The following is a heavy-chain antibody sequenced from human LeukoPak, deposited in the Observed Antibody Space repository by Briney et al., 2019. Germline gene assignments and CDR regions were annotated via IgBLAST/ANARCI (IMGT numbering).Heavy chain of an antibody. CDR2: TYYSGST. J-gene: IGHJ4*02. V-gene: IGHV4-34*09. CDR1: GGSFSGYY. Sequence: SETLSLTCAVYGGSFSGYYWSWIRQPPGKGLEWIGYTYYSGSTYYNPSLKSRVTISVDTSKNQFSLKLSSVTAADTAVYYCARDQRGDGYNFYYFDYWGQGTLVTVSS. D-gene: IGHD5-24*01. CDR3: ARDQRGDGYNFYYFDY.